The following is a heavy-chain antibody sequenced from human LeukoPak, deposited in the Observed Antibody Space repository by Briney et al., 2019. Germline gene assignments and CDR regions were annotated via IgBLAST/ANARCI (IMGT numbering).Heavy chain of an antibody. V-gene: IGHV3-53*01. CDR2: IYSGGST. Sequence: GGSLRLSCAASGFTVSSNYVSWVRQAPGKGLEWVSVIYSGGSTYYADSVKGRFTISRDNSKNTLYLQMNSLRAEDTAVYYCARGGAAPTPYYYYYYMDVWGKGTTVTVSS. CDR1: GFTVSSNY. J-gene: IGHJ6*03. CDR3: ARGGAAPTPYYYYYYMDV. D-gene: IGHD6-13*01.